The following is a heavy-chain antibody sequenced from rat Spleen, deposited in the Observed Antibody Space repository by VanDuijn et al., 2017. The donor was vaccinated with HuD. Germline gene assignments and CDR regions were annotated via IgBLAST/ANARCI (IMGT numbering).Heavy chain of an antibody. CDR3: ARGNMDSTDYYHYFDY. Sequence: EVQLQESGPGLVKPSQSLSLTCSVTGYDITSNFWGWIRKFPGNKMEWMGYISYSGSTDYNPSLKSRISITRDTSKNQFFLQVNSVTTEDTATFYCARGNMDSTDYYHYFDYWGQGVMVTVSS. CDR2: ISYSGST. D-gene: IGHD1-6*01. CDR1: GYDITSNF. J-gene: IGHJ2*01. V-gene: IGHV3-1*01.